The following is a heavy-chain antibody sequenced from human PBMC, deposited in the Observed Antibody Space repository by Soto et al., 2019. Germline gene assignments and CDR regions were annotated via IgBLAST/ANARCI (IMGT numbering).Heavy chain of an antibody. Sequence: LETLPHTCTVSGGSSISYYWSWIRQPPGKGLAWIGYIYYSGSTNYNPSLKSRVTISVDTSKNQFSLKLSSVTAADTAVYYCARRTAAGASDYWGQGTLVPVSS. CDR3: ARRTAAGASDY. D-gene: IGHD2-15*01. V-gene: IGHV4-59*08. J-gene: IGHJ4*02. CDR1: GGSSISYY. CDR2: IYYSGST.